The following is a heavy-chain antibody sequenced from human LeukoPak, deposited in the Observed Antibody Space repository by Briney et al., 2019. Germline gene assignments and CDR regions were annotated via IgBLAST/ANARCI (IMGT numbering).Heavy chain of an antibody. J-gene: IGHJ4*02. CDR2: INSDGSST. Sequence: GGSLRLSCAASGFTFSSYWMHWVRQAPGKGLVWVSRINSDGSSTSYADSVKGRFTISRDNAKNTLYLQMNSLRAEDTAVYYCARNYGDYANPGFDYWGQGTLVTVSS. D-gene: IGHD4-17*01. CDR1: GFTFSSYW. CDR3: ARNYGDYANPGFDY. V-gene: IGHV3-74*01.